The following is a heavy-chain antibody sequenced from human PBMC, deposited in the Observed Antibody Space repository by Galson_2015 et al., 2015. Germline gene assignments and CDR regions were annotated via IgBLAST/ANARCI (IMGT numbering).Heavy chain of an antibody. CDR1: GLTFSNFA. D-gene: IGHD4-23*01. CDR2: ISDSGGST. Sequence: SLRLSCAASGLTFSNFAMSWVRQAPGKGLEWVSGISDSGGSTYYADSVKGRFTISRDNSKNTLYLQMNSLRAEDTAVYYCAKAGVVSDYWGQGTLVTVSS. CDR3: AKAGVVSDY. J-gene: IGHJ4*02. V-gene: IGHV3-23*01.